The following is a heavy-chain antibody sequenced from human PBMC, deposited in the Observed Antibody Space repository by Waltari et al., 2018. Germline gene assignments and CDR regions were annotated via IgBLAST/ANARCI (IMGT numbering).Heavy chain of an antibody. CDR2: IKQDGSEK. CDR3: ARQGSSNSGSYPPLY. Sequence: EVQLVESGGGLVQPGGSLRLSCAASGFTFSSYWMSWVRQAPGKGVEWVASIKQDGSEKYYADSVKGRFTISRDNAKNSVYLQMNSLRAEDTAVYYCARQGSSNSGSYPPLYWGQGTLVTVSS. D-gene: IGHD1-26*01. J-gene: IGHJ4*02. CDR1: GFTFSSYW. V-gene: IGHV3-7*03.